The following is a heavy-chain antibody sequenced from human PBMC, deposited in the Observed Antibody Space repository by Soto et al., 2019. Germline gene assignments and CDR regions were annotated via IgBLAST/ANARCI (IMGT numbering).Heavy chain of an antibody. CDR2: ISGSGGST. D-gene: IGHD6-13*01. CDR3: AKNIPLQQLAPYYFDS. J-gene: IGHJ4*02. Sequence: EVQLLESGGGLVQPGGSPRLSCAASGFTFSSYAMSWVRQAPGKGLEWVSAISGSGGSTYYADSLKGRFTISRDNSKNTLYLQMNSLRAEDTAVYYCAKNIPLQQLAPYYFDSWGQGTLVTVSS. CDR1: GFTFSSYA. V-gene: IGHV3-23*01.